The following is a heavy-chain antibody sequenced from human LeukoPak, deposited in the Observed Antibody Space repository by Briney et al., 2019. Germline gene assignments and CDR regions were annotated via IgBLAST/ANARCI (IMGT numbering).Heavy chain of an antibody. CDR1: GFTFSSYS. CDR3: AKDRSVGFWSAYLFDY. Sequence: GGSLRLSCAASGFTFSSYSMNWVRQAPGKGLEWVSSISSSSSYIYYADSVKGRFTISRDNSKNTLYLQMNSLRAEDTALYYCAKDRSVGFWSAYLFDYWGQGSLVTVSS. J-gene: IGHJ4*02. D-gene: IGHD3-3*01. CDR2: ISSSSSYI. V-gene: IGHV3-21*01.